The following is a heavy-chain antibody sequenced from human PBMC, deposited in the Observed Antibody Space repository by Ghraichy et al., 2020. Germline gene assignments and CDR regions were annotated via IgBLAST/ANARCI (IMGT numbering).Heavy chain of an antibody. J-gene: IGHJ4*02. CDR2: IYESGKT. D-gene: IGHD5-24*01. CDR3: ARSHNGYRLNCFDS. CDR1: NDSISNSNYY. V-gene: IGHV4-39*01. Sequence: SQTLSLTCTVSNDSISNSNYYWGWIRQPPGKGLEWIGSIYESGKTNYSPSLKSRVTMSAGTPKNQFSLRLSSVTAADTALYYCARSHNGYRLNCFDSWGQGILGTVSA.